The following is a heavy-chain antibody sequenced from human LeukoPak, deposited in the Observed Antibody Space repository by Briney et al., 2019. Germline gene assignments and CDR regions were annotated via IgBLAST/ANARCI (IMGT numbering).Heavy chain of an antibody. Sequence: SETLSLTCTVSGGSISSGGYYWSWIRQHPGKGLEWIGYIYYSGSTYYNPSLKSRVTISVDTSKNQFSLKLSSVTAADTAVYYCAREPVWGGDCCPFDYWGQGTLVTVSS. CDR1: GGSISSGGYY. V-gene: IGHV4-31*03. CDR2: IYYSGST. D-gene: IGHD2-21*02. J-gene: IGHJ4*02. CDR3: AREPVWGGDCCPFDY.